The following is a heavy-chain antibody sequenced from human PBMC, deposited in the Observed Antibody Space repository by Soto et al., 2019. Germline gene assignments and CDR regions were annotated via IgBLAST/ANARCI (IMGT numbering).Heavy chain of an antibody. J-gene: IGHJ3*02. CDR3: AGVRFVLMAAGAFDI. D-gene: IGHD2-8*01. Sequence: GASVKVSCKASGYTFTGYYMHWVRQAPGQGLEWMGWINPNSGGTNYAQKFQGRVTMTRDTSISTAYMELSRLRSDDTAVYYCAGVRFVLMAAGAFDIWGQGTMVTVSS. CDR1: GYTFTGYY. CDR2: INPNSGGT. V-gene: IGHV1-2*02.